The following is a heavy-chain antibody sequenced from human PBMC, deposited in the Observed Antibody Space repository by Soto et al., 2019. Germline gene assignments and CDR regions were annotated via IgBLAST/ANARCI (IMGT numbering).Heavy chain of an antibody. V-gene: IGHV5-10-1*01. D-gene: IGHD4-17*01. CDR1: GYSFTSYW. CDR3: ARHPTVTTYYYYGMDV. CDR2: IDPSDSYT. J-gene: IGHJ6*02. Sequence: GESLKISCKGSGYSFTSYWISWVRQMPGKGLEWMGRIDPSDSYTNYSPSFQGHVTISADKSISTAHLQWSSLKASDTAMYYCARHPTVTTYYYYGMDVWGQGTTVTVS.